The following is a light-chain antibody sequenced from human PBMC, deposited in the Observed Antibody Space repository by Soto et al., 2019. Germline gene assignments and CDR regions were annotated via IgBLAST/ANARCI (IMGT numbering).Light chain of an antibody. J-gene: IGKJ3*01. CDR2: DAS. V-gene: IGKV3-11*01. CDR3: QQRSNSFT. Sequence: EIVLTQSPATLSLSPGERATLSCRASQSVSSYLAWYQQKPGQAPRLLIYDASNRATGIPARFSGSGYGTDFTLTISSLEPEDFAVYYCQQRSNSFTFGPGTKVDIK. CDR1: QSVSSY.